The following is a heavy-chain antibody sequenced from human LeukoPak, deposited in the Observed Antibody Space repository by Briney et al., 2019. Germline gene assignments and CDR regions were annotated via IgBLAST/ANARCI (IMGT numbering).Heavy chain of an antibody. CDR3: ARTTMAYWYFDL. V-gene: IGHV1-46*01. J-gene: IGHJ2*01. Sequence: WASVKVSCKASGYTFTSYYVHRVRQAPGHGLEWMGIINPSGGSTTYAQKFQGRVTMTRDTSTSTVYMELSSLRSEDTAVYYCARTTMAYWYFDLWGRGTLITVPS. D-gene: IGHD3-10*01. CDR2: INPSGGST. CDR1: GYTFTSYY.